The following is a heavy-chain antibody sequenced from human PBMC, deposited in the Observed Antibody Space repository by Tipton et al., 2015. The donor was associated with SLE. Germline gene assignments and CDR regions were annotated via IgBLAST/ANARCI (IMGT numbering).Heavy chain of an antibody. CDR3: ARETAMVTFDY. CDR1: GFTFSDYY. V-gene: IGHV3-11*06. CDR2: ISSSSSYT. D-gene: IGHD5-18*01. Sequence: SLRLSCAASGFTFSDYYMSWIRQAPGKGLEWVSYISSSSSYTNYADSVKGRFTISRDNAKNTLYLQMNSLRAEDTAVYYCARETAMVTFDYWGQGTLVTVSS. J-gene: IGHJ4*02.